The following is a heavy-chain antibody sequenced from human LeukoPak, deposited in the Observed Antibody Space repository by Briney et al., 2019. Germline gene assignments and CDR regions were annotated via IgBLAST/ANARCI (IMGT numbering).Heavy chain of an antibody. CDR1: GGSISSYY. Sequence: SETLSLTCTVSGGSISSYYWSWIRQPAGKGLVWIGRIYTSGSTNYNPSLKSRVTMSVDTSKNQFSLKLSSVTAADTAVYYCAREVAQGRYSNFDYWGQGTLVTVSS. J-gene: IGHJ4*02. CDR3: AREVAQGRYSNFDY. CDR2: IYTSGST. D-gene: IGHD5-18*01. V-gene: IGHV4-4*07.